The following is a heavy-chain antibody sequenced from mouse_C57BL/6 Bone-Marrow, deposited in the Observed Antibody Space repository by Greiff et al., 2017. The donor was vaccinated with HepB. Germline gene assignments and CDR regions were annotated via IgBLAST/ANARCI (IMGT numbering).Heavy chain of an antibody. Sequence: QVQLQQPGAELVMPGASVKLSCKASGYTFTSYGMHWVKQRPGQGLEWIGEIDPSDSYTNYNQKFKGKSTLTVDKSSSAAYMQLSSLTSEDSAVYYCARTAQATWTWFAYWGQGTLVTVSA. CDR1: GYTFTSYG. J-gene: IGHJ3*01. D-gene: IGHD3-2*02. CDR2: IDPSDSYT. CDR3: ARTAQATWTWFAY. V-gene: IGHV1-69*01.